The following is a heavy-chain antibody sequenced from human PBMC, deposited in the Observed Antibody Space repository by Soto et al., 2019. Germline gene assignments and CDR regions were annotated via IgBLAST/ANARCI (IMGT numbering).Heavy chain of an antibody. Sequence: GGSLRLSCAASGFTVSSNYLTWVRQAPGEGLKWVSVLYPNGRAFYADSVKGRFTISTDNSQNSVYLLMNTLRAEDTAIYYCARGLGREYQDNRNYFHLDYWGQGTLVTVSS. CDR2: LYPNGRA. CDR3: ARGLGREYQDNRNYFHLDY. J-gene: IGHJ4*02. CDR1: GFTVSSNY. D-gene: IGHD1-20*01. V-gene: IGHV3-53*01.